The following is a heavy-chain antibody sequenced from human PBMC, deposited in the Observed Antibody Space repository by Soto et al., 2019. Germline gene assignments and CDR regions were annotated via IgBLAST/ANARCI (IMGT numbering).Heavy chain of an antibody. CDR2: IIPILGIA. V-gene: IGHV1-69*04. D-gene: IGHD6-13*01. Sequence: ASVKVSCKASGYTFTSYGISWVRQAPGQGLEWMGRIIPILGIANYAQKFQGRVTITADKSTSTAYMELSSLRSEDTAVYYCAREPRIAAAGPDYWGQGTLVTVSS. CDR3: AREPRIAAAGPDY. CDR1: GYTFTSYG. J-gene: IGHJ4*02.